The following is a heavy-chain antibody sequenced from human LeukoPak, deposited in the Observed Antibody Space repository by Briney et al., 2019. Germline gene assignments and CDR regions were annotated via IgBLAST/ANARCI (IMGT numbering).Heavy chain of an antibody. CDR2: ISSSSSTI. CDR1: GFTFSSYS. Sequence: PGGSLRLSCAASGFTFSSYSMNWVHQAPGKGLEWVSYISSSSSTIYYADSVKGRFTISRDNAKNSLYLQMNSLRDEDTAVYYCASGSGSYRQFDYWGQGTLVTVSS. D-gene: IGHD1-26*01. J-gene: IGHJ4*02. V-gene: IGHV3-48*02. CDR3: ASGSGSYRQFDY.